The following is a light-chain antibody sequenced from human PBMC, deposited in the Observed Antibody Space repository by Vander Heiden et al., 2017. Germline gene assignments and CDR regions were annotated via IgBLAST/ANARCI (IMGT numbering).Light chain of an antibody. CDR1: QSVSSSY. CDR2: GAS. CDR3: QQYGSSLMYT. V-gene: IGKV3-20*01. J-gene: IGKJ2*01. Sequence: EIVLTPSPGTLSLSLGERATLSCRASQSVSSSYLAWYQQKPGQAPRLLIYGASSRATGIPDRFSGSGSGTDFTLTISRLEPEDFAVYYCQQYGSSLMYTFGQGTKLEIK.